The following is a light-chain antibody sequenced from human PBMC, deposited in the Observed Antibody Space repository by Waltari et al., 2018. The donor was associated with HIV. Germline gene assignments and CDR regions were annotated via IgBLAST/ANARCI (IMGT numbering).Light chain of an antibody. Sequence: SYVLTQPPSVSVAPGKTARITCGGNNIGNKNGHWYQQKPGQAPVLVIYYDSDRPSGIPERFSGSNSGNTATLTISRVEAGDEADYHCQVWDSSSVVVFGGGTKLTVL. CDR1: NIGNKN. J-gene: IGLJ2*01. V-gene: IGLV3-21*01. CDR3: QVWDSSSVVV. CDR2: YDS.